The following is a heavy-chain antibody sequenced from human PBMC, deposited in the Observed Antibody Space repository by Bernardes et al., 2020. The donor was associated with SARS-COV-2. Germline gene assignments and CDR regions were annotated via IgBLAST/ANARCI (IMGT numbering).Heavy chain of an antibody. CDR2: ISGSSVNI. CDR3: VRRGSFNGLDV. Sequence: GGSLRLSCEASGFTFASYSMNWVRQAPGNGLEWVASISGSSVNIYYADSVNGRFTISRDNAKNSLVLQMNSLRAEDTAVYYCVRRGSFNGLDVWGQGTTVTVSS. CDR1: GFTFASYS. V-gene: IGHV3-21*01. D-gene: IGHD3-10*01. J-gene: IGHJ6*02.